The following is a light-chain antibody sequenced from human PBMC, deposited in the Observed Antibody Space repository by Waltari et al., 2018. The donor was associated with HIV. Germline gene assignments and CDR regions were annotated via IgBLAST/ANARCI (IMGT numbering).Light chain of an antibody. J-gene: IGLJ2*01. CDR2: TNT. Sequence: QSVLTQPPSASGTPGQRVTISCSGSSSNIGDNTVNWYQQLPGTAPTLLIYTNTQRPSGVPDRFSGSKSGTSASLAISGLQSEDEADYYCATWDDSLNGHVVFGGGTKLTVL. CDR1: SSNIGDNT. V-gene: IGLV1-44*01. CDR3: ATWDDSLNGHVV.